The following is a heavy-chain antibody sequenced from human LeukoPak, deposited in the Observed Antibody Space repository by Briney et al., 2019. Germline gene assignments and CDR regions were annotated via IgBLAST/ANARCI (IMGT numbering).Heavy chain of an antibody. CDR1: GFTFSSYS. D-gene: IGHD3-10*01. CDR2: ISSSSSYI. V-gene: IGHV3-21*01. CDR3: ARDRYYYGAGSVGAYYGMDV. J-gene: IGHJ6*02. Sequence: GGSLRLSCAASGFTFSSYSMNWVSQAPGKGLEWVSSISSSSSYIYHAHSVKGRFTISRDNAKKSLYLQMNSLRAEDTAVYYCARDRYYYGAGSVGAYYGMDVWGQGTTVTVSS.